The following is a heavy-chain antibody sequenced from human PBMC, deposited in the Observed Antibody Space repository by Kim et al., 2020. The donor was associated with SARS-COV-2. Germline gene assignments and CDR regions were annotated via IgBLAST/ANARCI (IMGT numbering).Heavy chain of an antibody. V-gene: IGHV5-51*01. CDR1: GYSFTSYW. J-gene: IGHJ4*02. Sequence: GESLKISCKGSGYSFTSYWIGWVRQMPGKGLEWMGIIYPGDSDTRYSPSFQGQVTISADKSISTAYLQWSSLKASDTAMYYCARPAAWTGYPYYFDYWGQGTLVTVSS. CDR3: ARPAAWTGYPYYFDY. CDR2: IYPGDSDT. D-gene: IGHD3-3*01.